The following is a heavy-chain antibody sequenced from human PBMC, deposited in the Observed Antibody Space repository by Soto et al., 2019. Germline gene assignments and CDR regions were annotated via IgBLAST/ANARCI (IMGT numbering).Heavy chain of an antibody. CDR1: GYTFTSYY. V-gene: IGHV1-46*01. D-gene: IGHD2-21*01. Sequence: ASVKVSCKASGYTFTSYYTHWVRQAPGQGLEWMGIINPSGGSTSYAQKFQGRVTMTRDTSTSTVYMELSSLRSEDTAVYYCARDPGDGYSWANFFDYWGQGTLVTSPQ. CDR3: ARDPGDGYSWANFFDY. J-gene: IGHJ4*02. CDR2: INPSGGST.